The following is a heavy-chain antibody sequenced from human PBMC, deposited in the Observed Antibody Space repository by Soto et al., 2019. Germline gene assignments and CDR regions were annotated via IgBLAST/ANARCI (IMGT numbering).Heavy chain of an antibody. CDR3: ARGVSAGVDY. CDR1: GYSFTSLD. D-gene: IGHD1-1*01. CDR2: MEPSTGRT. V-gene: IGHV1-8*01. Sequence: QVQLVQSGAEVREPGASVKFSCEASGYSFTSLDINWVRQTAGQGLEWMGWMEPSTGRTGYAQKFQGRVTMTRDTSINTAYMELTTLTSDDTVFYYCARGVSAGVDYWGQGTLVLVSS. J-gene: IGHJ4*02.